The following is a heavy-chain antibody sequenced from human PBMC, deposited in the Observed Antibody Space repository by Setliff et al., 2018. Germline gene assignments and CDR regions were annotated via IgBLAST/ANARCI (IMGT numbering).Heavy chain of an antibody. V-gene: IGHV4-61*02. CDR2: IYTSGST. CDR1: GGSISSGSYY. D-gene: IGHD3-10*01. CDR3: ARLWRRIQQIDY. J-gene: IGHJ4*02. Sequence: PSETLSLTCTVSGGSISSGSYYWSWIRQPAGKGLEWIGRIYTSGSTNYNPSLKSRVTISVDTSKNQFSLKLSSVTAADTAVYYCARLWRRIQQIDYWGQGTLVTAPQ.